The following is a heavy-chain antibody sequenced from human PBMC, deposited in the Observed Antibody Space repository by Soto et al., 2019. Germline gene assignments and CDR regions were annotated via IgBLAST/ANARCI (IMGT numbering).Heavy chain of an antibody. CDR1: GFTFSSYG. CDR2: ISYDGGNK. CDR3: ACLKGLRPFDY. J-gene: IGHJ4*02. D-gene: IGHD4-17*01. Sequence: QVQLVESGGGVVQPGRSLRLSRAASGFTFSSYGMHWVRQAPGKGLEWVAVISYDGGNKYYADSVKGRFTISRDNSKNTLYLQMNSLRAEDTAVYYCACLKGLRPFDYWGQGTLVTVSS. V-gene: IGHV3-30*03.